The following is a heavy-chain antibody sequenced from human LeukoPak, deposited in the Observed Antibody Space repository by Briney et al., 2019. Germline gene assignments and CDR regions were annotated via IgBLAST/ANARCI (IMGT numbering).Heavy chain of an antibody. V-gene: IGHV4-34*01. CDR1: GGSFSGYY. CDR2: INHSGST. CDR3: ARGHGRLVSWLQLGYYFDY. D-gene: IGHD5-24*01. Sequence: TSETLSLTCAVYGGSFSGYYWSWIRQPPGKGLEWIGEINHSGSTNYNPSLKSRVTISVDTSKNQFSLKLSSVTAADTAVYYCARGHGRLVSWLQLGYYFDYWGQGTLVTVSS. J-gene: IGHJ4*02.